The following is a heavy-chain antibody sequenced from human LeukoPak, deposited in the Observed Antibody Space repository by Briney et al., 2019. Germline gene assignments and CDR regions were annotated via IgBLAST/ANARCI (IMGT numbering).Heavy chain of an antibody. D-gene: IGHD3-9*01. CDR2: ISGSGGST. J-gene: IGHJ6*02. CDR1: GFTFSSYA. Sequence: PGGSLRLSCAASGFTFSSYAMSWVRQAPGKGLEWVSAISGSGGSTYYADSVKGRFTISRDNSKNTLYLQMNSLRAEDTAVYYCAKSPEYYDILTGSYYYGMDVWGQGTTVTVSS. V-gene: IGHV3-23*01. CDR3: AKSPEYYDILTGSYYYGMDV.